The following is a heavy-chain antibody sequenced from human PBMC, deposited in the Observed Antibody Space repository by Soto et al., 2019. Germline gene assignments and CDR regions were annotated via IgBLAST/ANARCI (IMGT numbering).Heavy chain of an antibody. V-gene: IGHV1-69*13. J-gene: IGHJ6*02. CDR1: GGTFSSYA. CDR3: ANGEDIVVVPAANDYYYGMDV. Sequence: SVKVSCKASGGTFSSYAISWVRQAPGQGLEWMGGIIPIFGTANYAQKFQGIVTITADESTSTAYMELSSLRSEDTDVYYCANGEDIVVVPAANDYYYGMDVWGQGTTVTVSS. D-gene: IGHD2-2*01. CDR2: IIPIFGTA.